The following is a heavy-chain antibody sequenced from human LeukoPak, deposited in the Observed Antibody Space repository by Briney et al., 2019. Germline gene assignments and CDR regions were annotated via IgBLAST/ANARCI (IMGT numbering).Heavy chain of an antibody. Sequence: ASVKVSCKASGYTFTGYXXXXXXXAPXXXPXXXXXXXXNSGGTNYAQKFQGXXXLTXXTSISTAYMELSRLRSDDTAVYYCARGFFNSGCGGDCSSFDYWGQGTLVTVSS. CDR2: XXXNSGGT. D-gene: IGHD2-21*02. J-gene: IGHJ4*02. CDR1: GYTFTGYX. V-gene: IGHV1-2*02. CDR3: ARGFFNSGCGGDCSSFDY.